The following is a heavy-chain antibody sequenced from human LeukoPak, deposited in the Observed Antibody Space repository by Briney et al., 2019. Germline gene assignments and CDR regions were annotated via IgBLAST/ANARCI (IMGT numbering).Heavy chain of an antibody. CDR3: ARDVGSGWFDY. CDR1: GFTFSTYW. CDR2: INEDGTEK. J-gene: IGHJ4*02. D-gene: IGHD6-19*01. V-gene: IGHV3-7*01. Sequence: GGSLRLSCAASGFTFSTYWMTWVRQAPGKGLEWVANINEDGTEKYYADTVKGRFTISRDNAKNSLYLQMNSLRAEDTAVYYCARDVGSGWFDYWGQGTLVTVSS.